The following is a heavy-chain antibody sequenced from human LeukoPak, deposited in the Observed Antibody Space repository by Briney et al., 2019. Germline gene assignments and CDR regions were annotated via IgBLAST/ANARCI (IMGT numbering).Heavy chain of an antibody. CDR2: IYWNEDK. CDR1: GFSLSASGVG. V-gene: IGHV2-5*01. D-gene: IGHD2/OR15-2a*01. Sequence: SGPTLVNPTQTLSLTCTFSGFSLSASGVGVGWIRQPPGKAPEWLAVIYWNEDKGYSPYLRSRLTITKDTSKNQVVLTMTNMDPVDTAAYYCAHRRRREYYDSNHYTDYWGQGTLVTVSS. J-gene: IGHJ4*02. CDR3: AHRRRREYYDSNHYTDY.